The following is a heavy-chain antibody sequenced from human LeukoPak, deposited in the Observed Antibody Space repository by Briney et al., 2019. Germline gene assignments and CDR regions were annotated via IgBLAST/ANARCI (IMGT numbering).Heavy chain of an antibody. J-gene: IGHJ4*02. D-gene: IGHD6-13*01. CDR1: GGSISSYY. Sequence: SETLSLTCTVSGGSISSYYWSWIRQPPGKGLEWIGYIYYSGSTNYNPSLKSRVTISVDTSKNQFSLKLSSVTAADTAVYYCARVAAAGTDYWGQGTLVTVSS. CDR2: IYYSGST. CDR3: ARVAAAGTDY. V-gene: IGHV4-59*01.